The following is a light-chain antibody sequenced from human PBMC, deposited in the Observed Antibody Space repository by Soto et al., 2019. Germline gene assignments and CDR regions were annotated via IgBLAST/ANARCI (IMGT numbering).Light chain of an antibody. V-gene: IGKV1-39*01. CDR2: ASS. CDR1: QTVSTH. J-gene: IGKJ2*01. CDR3: RHSYSTQYS. Sequence: DIQMTQSPSSLSASVVDRVTITCRATQTVSTHLNWFQQKPGKAPKLLIYASSSLQSGVPSRFSGIGSGTAIALIMRGLEPEDFAAYDCRHSYSTQYSYGEGTKVEVK.